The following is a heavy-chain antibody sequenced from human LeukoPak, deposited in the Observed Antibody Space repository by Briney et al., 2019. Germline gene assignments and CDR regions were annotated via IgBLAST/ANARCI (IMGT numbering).Heavy chain of an antibody. CDR3: ARGNSIAVAGNC. D-gene: IGHD6-19*01. CDR1: GGSFSGYY. J-gene: IGHJ4*02. CDR2: IYYSGST. Sequence: SETLSLTCAVYGGSFSGYYWSWIRQPPGKGLEWIGYIYYSGSTNYNPSLKSRVTISVDTSKNQFSLKLSSVTAADTAVYYCARGNSIAVAGNCWGQGTLVTVSS. V-gene: IGHV4-59*01.